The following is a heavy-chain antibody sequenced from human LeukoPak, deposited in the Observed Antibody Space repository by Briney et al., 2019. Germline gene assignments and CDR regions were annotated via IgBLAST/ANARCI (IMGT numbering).Heavy chain of an antibody. Sequence: PGGSLRLSCAASGFTFSSYGMHWVRQAPGKGLEWVAVISYDGSNKYYADSVKGRFTISRDNSKNTLYLQMNSLRAEDTAVYYCAKDLLTTVTPEHWGQGTLVTVSS. V-gene: IGHV3-30*18. CDR2: ISYDGSNK. CDR1: GFTFSSYG. D-gene: IGHD4-17*01. J-gene: IGHJ1*01. CDR3: AKDLLTTVTPEH.